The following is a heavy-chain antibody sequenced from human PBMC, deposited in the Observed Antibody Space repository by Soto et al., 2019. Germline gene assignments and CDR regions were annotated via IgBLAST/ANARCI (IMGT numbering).Heavy chain of an antibody. CDR3: ARGGYSSGWFNWYFDL. D-gene: IGHD6-19*01. CDR1: GFTFSSYG. J-gene: IGHJ2*01. Sequence: QVQLVESGGGVVQPGRSLRLSCAASGFTFSSYGMHWVRQAPGKGLEWVAVIWYDGSSKYYADSVKGRFTISRDNSKNTLYLQMNSLRAEDTAVYYCARGGYSSGWFNWYFDLWGRGTLVTVSS. CDR2: IWYDGSSK. V-gene: IGHV3-33*01.